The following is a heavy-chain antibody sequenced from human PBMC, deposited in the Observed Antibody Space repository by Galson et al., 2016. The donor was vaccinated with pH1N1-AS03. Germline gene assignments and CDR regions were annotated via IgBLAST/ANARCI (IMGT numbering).Heavy chain of an antibody. CDR1: GFTFSDYY. Sequence: RLSCAASGFTFSDYYMSWIRQAPGKGLEWISCITSSGGSGPTIYYADSVKGRFTISRDNAKNSPYLQMNSLRADDTAVYYCARGWYDIWTGYLVDPFDYWGQGALVTVSS. CDR3: ARGWYDIWTGYLVDPFDY. CDR2: ITSSGGSGPTI. J-gene: IGHJ4*02. D-gene: IGHD3-9*01. V-gene: IGHV3-11*01.